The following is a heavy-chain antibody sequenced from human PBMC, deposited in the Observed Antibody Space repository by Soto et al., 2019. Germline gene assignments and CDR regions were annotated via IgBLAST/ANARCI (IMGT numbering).Heavy chain of an antibody. CDR2: ISSSSSYI. D-gene: IGHD6-6*01. V-gene: IGHV3-21*01. Sequence: GGSLRLSCAASGFTFSSYSMNWVGQAPGKGLEWVSSISSSSSYIYYADSVKGRFTISRDNAKNSLYLQMNSLRAEGTAVYYCARDLEQLVNAFDIWGQGTMVTVSS. CDR1: GFTFSSYS. J-gene: IGHJ3*02. CDR3: ARDLEQLVNAFDI.